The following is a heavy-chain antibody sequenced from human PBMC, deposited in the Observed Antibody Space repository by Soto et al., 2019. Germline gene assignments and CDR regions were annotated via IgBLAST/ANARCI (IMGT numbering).Heavy chain of an antibody. CDR1: GFIFSTYS. CDR2: ISSGSGSTI. V-gene: IGHV3-48*01. CDR3: ASSMTN. D-gene: IGHD2-8*01. J-gene: IGHJ4*01. Sequence: GGSLRLSCAASGFIFSTYSMNWVRQAPGKGLEWVSYISSGSGSTIYYADSVKGRFTISRDNAKNSLYLQMNSLRAEDTAVYYCASSMTNWGHGTLVTAPQ.